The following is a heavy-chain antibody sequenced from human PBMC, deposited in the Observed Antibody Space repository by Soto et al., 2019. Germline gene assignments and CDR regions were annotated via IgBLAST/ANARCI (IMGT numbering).Heavy chain of an antibody. J-gene: IGHJ5*02. V-gene: IGHV4-30-4*01. CDR1: GDSITNGDYY. CDR2: IYYNGIT. CDR3: ARGIQERFEP. Sequence: PSETVSRTCVVSGDSITNGDYYCSWIRQPPGKDLEWIAYIYYNGITHYNPSLKSRVTISLDTSKNHFSLKMTSVTGADTAVYSCARGIQERFEPWGQGTLVTVSS. D-gene: IGHD5-18*01.